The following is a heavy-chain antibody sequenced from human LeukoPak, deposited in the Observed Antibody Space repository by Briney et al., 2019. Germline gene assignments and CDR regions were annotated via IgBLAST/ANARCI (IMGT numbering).Heavy chain of an antibody. CDR2: IIPIFGAT. J-gene: IGHJ4*02. V-gene: IGHV1-69*01. D-gene: IGHD2-2*01. CDR1: GGTFRSYT. CDR3: ARYRDCSSTSCYYFDY. Sequence: SVKVSCKASGGTFRSYTISRVRQAPGQGLKWMGGIIPIFGATKYAQNFQGRVTITADESTSTAYMDLSGLRFEDTAVYFCARYRDCSSTSCYYFDYWGQGTLVTVSS.